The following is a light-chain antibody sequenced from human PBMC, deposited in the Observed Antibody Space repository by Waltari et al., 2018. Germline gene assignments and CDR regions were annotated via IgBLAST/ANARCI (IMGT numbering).Light chain of an antibody. CDR2: DDN. CDR1: RSNIGNYF. CDR3: ATWDNSLTAVV. J-gene: IGLJ3*02. Sequence: QSVLTQPPSVSAAPGPKVNISCSGSRSNIGNYFLSLYHHLPGAPPKLLIYDDNKRPSGIPDRFSASKSGTSATLDITGLQIGDEADYYCATWDNSLTAVVFGGGTKLTVL. V-gene: IGLV1-51*01.